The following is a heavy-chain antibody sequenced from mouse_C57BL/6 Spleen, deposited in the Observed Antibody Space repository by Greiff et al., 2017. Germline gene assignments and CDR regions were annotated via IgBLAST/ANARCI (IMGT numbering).Heavy chain of an antibody. V-gene: IGHV1-82*01. D-gene: IGHD1-1*01. CDR1: GYAFSSSW. CDR3: ARSPTVVEGYFDY. J-gene: IGHJ2*01. Sequence: QVQLQQSGPELVKPGASVKISCKASGYAFSSSWMNWVKQRPGKGLEWIGRIYPGDGDTNYNGKFKGKATLTADKSSSTAYMQLSSLTSEDSAVYFGARSPTVVEGYFDYWGQGTTLTVSS. CDR2: IYPGDGDT.